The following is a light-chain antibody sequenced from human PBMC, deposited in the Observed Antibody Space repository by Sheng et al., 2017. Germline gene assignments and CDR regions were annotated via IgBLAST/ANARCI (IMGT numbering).Light chain of an antibody. CDR3: CSYAGSSIEV. Sequence: QSALTQPASVSGSPGQSITISCTGTSSNVGRYNLVSWYQQHPGKAPKLMLYEANKRPSGVSDRFSGSKSGNTASLTISGLQAEDEADYYCCSYAGSSIEVFGGGTTLTVL. V-gene: IGLV2-23*01. J-gene: IGLJ3*02. CDR2: EAN. CDR1: SSNVGRYNL.